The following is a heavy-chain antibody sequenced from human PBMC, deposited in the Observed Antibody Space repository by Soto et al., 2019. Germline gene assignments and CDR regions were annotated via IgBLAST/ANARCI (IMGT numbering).Heavy chain of an antibody. CDR2: TYYRSKWYN. CDR3: AGEGNYGGNVNDAFDI. D-gene: IGHD4-17*01. V-gene: IGHV6-1*01. CDR1: GDSVSSNSAA. Sequence: PSQTLSLTCAISGDSVSSNSAAWNWIRQSPSRGLEWLGRTYYRSKWYNDYAVSVKSRITINPDTSKNQFSLQLNSVTPEDAAVYYCAGEGNYGGNVNDAFDIWGQGTMVTVSS. J-gene: IGHJ3*02.